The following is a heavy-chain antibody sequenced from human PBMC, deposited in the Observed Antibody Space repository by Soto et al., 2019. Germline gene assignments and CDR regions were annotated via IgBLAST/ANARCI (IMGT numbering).Heavy chain of an antibody. CDR3: ARHPSPSSIASPLGS. CDR2: IYPDDSET. CDR1: GYSFSTYW. Sequence: GESLKISCKASGYSFSTYWIGWVRQMPGKGLEWMGIIYPDDSETKYSPSFQGQVIISVDKSISTAYLQWRSLKASDTGMYYCARHPSPSSIASPLGSWGQGTLVTVSS. J-gene: IGHJ5*02. V-gene: IGHV5-51*01. D-gene: IGHD6-6*01.